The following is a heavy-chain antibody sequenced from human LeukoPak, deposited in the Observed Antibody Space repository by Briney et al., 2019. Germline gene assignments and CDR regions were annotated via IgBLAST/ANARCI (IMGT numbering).Heavy chain of an antibody. CDR3: ARPEYCSGGSCYSSGRLFAFDI. Sequence: SETLSLTCTVSGGSISSSSYYWGWIRQPPGKGLEWIGSIYYSGSTYYNPSLKSRVTISVDTSKNQFSLKLSSVTAADTAVYYCARPEYCSGGSCYSSGRLFAFDIWGQGTMVTVSS. J-gene: IGHJ3*02. CDR1: GGSISSSSYY. D-gene: IGHD2-15*01. CDR2: IYYSGST. V-gene: IGHV4-39*07.